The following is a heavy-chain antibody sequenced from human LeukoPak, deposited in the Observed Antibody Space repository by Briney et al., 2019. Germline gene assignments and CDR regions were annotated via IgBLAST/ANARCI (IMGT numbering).Heavy chain of an antibody. D-gene: IGHD6-6*01. CDR2: ISYDGSNK. J-gene: IGHJ6*03. V-gene: IGHV3-30*18. Sequence: GRSLRLSCAASGFTFSSYGMHWVRQAPGKGLEWVAVISYDGSNKYYADSVKGRFTISRDNSKNTLYLQMNSLRAEDTAVYYCAKEGRIAARPEDYYYYYYMDVWGKGTTVTVSS. CDR3: AKEGRIAARPEDYYYYYYMDV. CDR1: GFTFSSYG.